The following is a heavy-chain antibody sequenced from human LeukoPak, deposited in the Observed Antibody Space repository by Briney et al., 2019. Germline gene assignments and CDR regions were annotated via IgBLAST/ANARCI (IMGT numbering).Heavy chain of an antibody. Sequence: GGSLRLSCAASGFTFSIDGMSWVRRAPGKGLGGVLAITGSGGGTYYADHVKGRFTISRDNSTNTLYLQMNSLRAEDTAVYYCAKWLSVGGVIMAHWGQGTLVTVSS. V-gene: IGHV3-23*01. CDR1: GFTFSIDG. D-gene: IGHD3-10*01. J-gene: IGHJ4*02. CDR3: AKWLSVGGVIMAH. CDR2: ITGSGGGT.